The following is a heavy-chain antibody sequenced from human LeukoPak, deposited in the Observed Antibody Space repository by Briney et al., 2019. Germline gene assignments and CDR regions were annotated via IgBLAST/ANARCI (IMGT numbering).Heavy chain of an antibody. CDR3: ARIPYYYGSGSYSLDY. D-gene: IGHD3-10*01. CDR1: GYTFIDYY. V-gene: IGHV1-2*02. J-gene: IGHJ4*02. Sequence: ASVKVSCKASGYTFIDYYMHWVRQAPGQGLEWMGWINPNSGGTNYAQKFQGRVTMTRDTSISTAYMELSRLISDDTAVYYCARIPYYYGSGSYSLDYWGQGILVTVSS. CDR2: INPNSGGT.